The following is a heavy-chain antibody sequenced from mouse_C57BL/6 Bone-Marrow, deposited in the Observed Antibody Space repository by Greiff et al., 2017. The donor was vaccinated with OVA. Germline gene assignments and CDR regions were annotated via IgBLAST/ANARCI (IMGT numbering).Heavy chain of an antibody. Sequence: EVKLMESGGDLVKPGGSLKLSCAASVFTFSSYGMSWVRQTPDKRLEWVATISSGGSYTYYPDSVKGRFTISRDNAKNTLYLQMSSLKSEDTAMYYCARHHGSRYFDYWGQGTTLTVSS. CDR2: ISSGGSYT. J-gene: IGHJ2*01. CDR3: ARHHGSRYFDY. CDR1: VFTFSSYG. D-gene: IGHD1-1*01. V-gene: IGHV5-6*01.